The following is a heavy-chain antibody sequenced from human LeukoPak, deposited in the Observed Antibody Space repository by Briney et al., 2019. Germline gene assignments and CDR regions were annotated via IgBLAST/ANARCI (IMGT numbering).Heavy chain of an antibody. V-gene: IGHV3-74*03. D-gene: IGHD1/OR15-1a*01. J-gene: IGHJ6*03. CDR3: AREGTGFYMDV. CDR1: GFTFSSYW. CDR2: IRTDGTIT. Sequence: GGSLRLSCAASGFTFSSYWMHWVRQAPGKGLVWVSRIRTDGTITTYADSVKGRFSISRDNAKNTLYLQVNSLRVEDTAMYYCAREGTGFYMDVWGKGTTVTESS.